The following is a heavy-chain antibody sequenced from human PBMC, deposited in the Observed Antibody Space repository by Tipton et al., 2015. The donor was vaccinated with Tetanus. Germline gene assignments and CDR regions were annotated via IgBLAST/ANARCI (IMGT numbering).Heavy chain of an antibody. J-gene: IGHJ4*02. CDR1: GVSISGGRYY. D-gene: IGHD1-26*01. V-gene: IGHV4-31*02. CDR2: IYSSEST. Sequence: LRLSCTVSGVSISGGRYYWSWIRQRSGKGLEWIGDIYSSESTYSDPSFKGRVTISVDTSKNQFSLRLNSVTAADTAVYFCARDQARGARGWKYFDYGGLGTLVTVSS. CDR3: ARDQARGARGWKYFDY.